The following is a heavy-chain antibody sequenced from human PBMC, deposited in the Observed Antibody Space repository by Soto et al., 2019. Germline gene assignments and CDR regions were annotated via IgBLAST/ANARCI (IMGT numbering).Heavy chain of an antibody. CDR3: ARDRQFLAFTKGMDV. V-gene: IGHV1-18*01. CDR1: GYTFTSYG. CDR2: ISSGNGNT. J-gene: IGHJ6*02. Sequence: VASVKVSCKASGYTFTSYGISWVRQAPGQGLEWMGWISSGNGNTNYSQKLQDRVTMTRDRSANTAYMELSSLTSDDTAVYYCARDRQFLAFTKGMDVWSQGTTVTVSS. D-gene: IGHD3-3*01.